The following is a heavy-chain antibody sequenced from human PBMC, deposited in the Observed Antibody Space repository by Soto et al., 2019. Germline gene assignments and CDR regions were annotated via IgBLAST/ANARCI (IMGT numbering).Heavy chain of an antibody. D-gene: IGHD2-8*01. CDR3: ARDLLRADS. Sequence: QVQLVQSGAEVKEPGASVKVLCKASGYIFANYYMHWVRQAPGQGLEWMAIINPYGGSTNYAQNFQGRITLTSDTSTSTVYMELSSLRSEDTAVYYCARDLLRADSWGQGTLVTVSS. V-gene: IGHV1-46*01. J-gene: IGHJ4*02. CDR1: GYIFANYY. CDR2: INPYGGST.